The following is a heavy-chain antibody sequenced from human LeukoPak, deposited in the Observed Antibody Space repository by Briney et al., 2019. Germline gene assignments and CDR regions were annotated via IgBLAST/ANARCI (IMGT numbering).Heavy chain of an antibody. Sequence: GGSLRLSCAASGFTFSSYWMSWVRQAPGKGLEWVANIKQDGSEKYYVDSVKGRFTISRENAKNSLYLQMNSLRAGDTAVYYCARVQSILRFLEWLFYYFDYWGQGTLVTVSS. CDR1: GFTFSSYW. CDR3: ARVQSILRFLEWLFYYFDY. CDR2: IKQDGSEK. J-gene: IGHJ4*02. V-gene: IGHV3-7*01. D-gene: IGHD3-3*01.